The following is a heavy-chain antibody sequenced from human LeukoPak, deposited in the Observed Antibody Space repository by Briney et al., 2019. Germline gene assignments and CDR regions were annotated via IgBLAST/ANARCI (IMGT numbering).Heavy chain of an antibody. CDR1: GGSISGYY. CDR2: TYTSGST. D-gene: IGHD4-23*01. Sequence: SGTLSLTCTVSGGSISGYYWRWIRQPPGEGLEGIGYTYTSGSTNYNPSLKSRVTISVDTSKNQLSLKLSSVTAADTAVYYCARTTVVNTWFDPWGQGTLVTVSS. CDR3: ARTTVVNTWFDP. J-gene: IGHJ5*02. V-gene: IGHV4-4*09.